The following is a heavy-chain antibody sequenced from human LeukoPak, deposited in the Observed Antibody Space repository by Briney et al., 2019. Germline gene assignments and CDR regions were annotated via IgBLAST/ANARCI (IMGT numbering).Heavy chain of an antibody. CDR3: ARDYGSEYSSSWYPSPFDY. D-gene: IGHD6-13*01. CDR1: GSTFSSYS. V-gene: IGHV3-48*01. J-gene: IGHJ4*02. CDR2: ISSSSSTI. Sequence: GGSLRLSCAASGSTFSSYSMNWVRQAPGKGLEWVSYISSSSSTIYYADSVKGRFTISRDNAKNSLYLQMNSLRAEDTAVYYCARDYGSEYSSSWYPSPFDYWGQGTLVTVSS.